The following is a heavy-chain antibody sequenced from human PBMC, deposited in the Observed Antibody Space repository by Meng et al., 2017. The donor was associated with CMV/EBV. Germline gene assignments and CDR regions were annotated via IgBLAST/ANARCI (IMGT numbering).Heavy chain of an antibody. CDR2: IYYSGST. J-gene: IGHJ4*02. V-gene: IGHV4-30-4*08. Sequence: QVHLQGAGPGLVTPSQTLPLTCTVCGCSISSGDCYWSWIRQPPGKGLEWIGYIYYSGSTYYNPSLKSRVTISVDTSKNQFSLKLSSVTAADTAVYYCARAQYSSSCDYWGQGTLVTVSS. CDR3: ARAQYSSSCDY. D-gene: IGHD6-13*01. CDR1: GCSISSGDCY.